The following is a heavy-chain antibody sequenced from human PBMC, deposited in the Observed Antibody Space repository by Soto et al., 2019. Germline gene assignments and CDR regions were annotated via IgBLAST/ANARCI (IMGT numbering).Heavy chain of an antibody. CDR1: GFTFDDYA. D-gene: IGHD3-3*01. Sequence: SLRLSCAASGFTFDDYAMHWVRQAPGKGLEWVSGISWNSGSIGYADSVKGRFTISRDNAKNSLYLKMNSLRAEDTALYYCAKDRNYDFWSGPFDYWGQGTLVTVSS. J-gene: IGHJ4*02. V-gene: IGHV3-9*01. CDR2: ISWNSGSI. CDR3: AKDRNYDFWSGPFDY.